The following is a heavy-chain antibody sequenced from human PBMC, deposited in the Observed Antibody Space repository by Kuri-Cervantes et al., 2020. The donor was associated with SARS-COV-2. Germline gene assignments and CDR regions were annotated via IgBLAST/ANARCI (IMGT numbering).Heavy chain of an antibody. CDR2: IYSGGST. CDR3: ARDVPFDY. Sequence: LSLTCAASGFTFSSYAMSWVRQAPGKGLEWVSVIYSGGSTYYADSVKGRFTISRDNSKNTLYLQMNSLRAEDTAVYYCARDVPFDYWGQGTLVTVSS. J-gene: IGHJ4*02. V-gene: IGHV3-53*01. CDR1: GFTFSSYA.